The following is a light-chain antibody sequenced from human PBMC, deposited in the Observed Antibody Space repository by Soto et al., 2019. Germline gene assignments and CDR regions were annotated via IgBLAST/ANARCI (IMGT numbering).Light chain of an antibody. CDR3: QHYICCPYT. V-gene: IGKV1-5*03. CDR2: NAS. CDR1: QSITDW. J-gene: IGKJ2*01. Sequence: DIQMTQSPSTLSASVGDRVTITCRASQSITDWLAWYQQKPGKAPRLLIDNASSVESVVPSRFSGGGYGTEFSLTISSLQPDDFASYYCQHYICCPYTLCQGAKV.